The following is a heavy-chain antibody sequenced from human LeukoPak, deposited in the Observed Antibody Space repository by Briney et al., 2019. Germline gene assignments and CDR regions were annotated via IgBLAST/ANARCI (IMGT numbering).Heavy chain of an antibody. CDR2: ISGSGGST. J-gene: IGHJ4*02. CDR3: ARGGRDFDY. V-gene: IGHV3-23*01. Sequence: PGRSLRLSCAASGFTFSSYAMSWVRQAPGKGLEWVSAISGSGGSTYYADSVKGRFTISRDNAKNSLYLQMNSLRAEDTAVYYCARGGRDFDYWGQGTLVTVSS. CDR1: GFTFSSYA. D-gene: IGHD3-16*01.